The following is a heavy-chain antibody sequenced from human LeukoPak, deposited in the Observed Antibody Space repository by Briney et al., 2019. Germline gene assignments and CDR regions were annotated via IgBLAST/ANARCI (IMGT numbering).Heavy chain of an antibody. Sequence: ASVKVSCKASGYTFTSYGISWVRQAPGQGLEWMGWISAYNGNTNYAQKFQGRVTITADKSTSTAYMELSSLRSEDTAVYYCARVNRDYGGNFIFDYWGQGTLVTVSS. V-gene: IGHV1-18*01. J-gene: IGHJ4*02. CDR1: GYTFTSYG. D-gene: IGHD4-23*01. CDR2: ISAYNGNT. CDR3: ARVNRDYGGNFIFDY.